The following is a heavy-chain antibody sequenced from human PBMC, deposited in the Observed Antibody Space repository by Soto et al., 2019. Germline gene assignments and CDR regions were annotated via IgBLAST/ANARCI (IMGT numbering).Heavy chain of an antibody. CDR2: ISTSGSPA. V-gene: IGHV3-11*01. CDR3: ATGGIYYEA. CDR1: GFAFRHNY. J-gene: IGHJ5*02. Sequence: QMHLVECGGGLVKPGGSLRLSCTVSGFAFRHNYLTWIRQAPGKGLEWLSYISTSGSPAYYADSVKGRFTISTDNAKKSLYLQMDSLRAEDTGVYYCATGGIYYEAWGQGTLVTVSS. D-gene: IGHD1-26*01.